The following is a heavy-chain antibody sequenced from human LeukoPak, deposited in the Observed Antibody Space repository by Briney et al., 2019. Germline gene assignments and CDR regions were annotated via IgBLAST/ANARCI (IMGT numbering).Heavy chain of an antibody. CDR3: AKSSHDSSGYYYVPPLGFDY. CDR1: GFTFSSYA. CDR2: ISGSGGST. V-gene: IGHV3-23*01. Sequence: SGGSLRLSCAASGFTFSSYAMSWVRQAPGKGLEWVSAISGSGGSTYYADSVKGRFTISRDNSKNTLYLQMNSLRAEDTAVYYCAKSSHDSSGYYYVPPLGFDYWGQGTLVTVSS. J-gene: IGHJ4*02. D-gene: IGHD3-22*01.